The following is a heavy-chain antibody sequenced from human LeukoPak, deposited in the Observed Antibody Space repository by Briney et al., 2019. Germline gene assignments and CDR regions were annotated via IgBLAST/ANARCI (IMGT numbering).Heavy chain of an antibody. CDR2: IYPEDSDT. CDR3: ARHPFDY. Sequence: GASLKIPCKGSGYSFTSYWNGGGRQMPGKGLEGRGIIYPEDSDTRYSPSFKGRVTFSADMSISNAYLQWSSLKASVTARYCCARHPFDYWGQGTLVTVSS. J-gene: IGHJ4*02. CDR1: GYSFTSYW. V-gene: IGHV5-51*01.